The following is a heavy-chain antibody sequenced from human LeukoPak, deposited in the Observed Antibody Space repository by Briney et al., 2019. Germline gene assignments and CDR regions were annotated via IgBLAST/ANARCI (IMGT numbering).Heavy chain of an antibody. CDR1: GYTFTSYG. V-gene: IGHV1-18*04. CDR2: ISAYNGNT. J-gene: IGHJ4*02. CDR3: ARGQLWLLSPHFDY. Sequence: ASVKVSCKASGYTFTSYGVSWVRQAPGQGLEWMGWISAYNGNTNYAQKLQGRVTMTTDTSTSTACMELRSLRSDDTAVYYCARGQLWLLSPHFDYWGQGTLVTVSS. D-gene: IGHD5-18*01.